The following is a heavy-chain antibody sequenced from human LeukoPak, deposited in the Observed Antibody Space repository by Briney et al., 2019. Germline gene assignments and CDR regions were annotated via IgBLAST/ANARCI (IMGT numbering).Heavy chain of an antibody. D-gene: IGHD2-15*01. CDR1: GFPFSSYA. Sequence: GGSLRLSCSASGFPFSSYAMHWVRQAPGKGLEWVSAISASGGSTYYADSMKGRFTISRDNSKNTLYLQMNSLRAEDTAVYYCARACSGGSCYLAAFDIWGQGTMVTVSS. V-gene: IGHV3-23*01. CDR2: ISASGGST. J-gene: IGHJ3*02. CDR3: ARACSGGSCYLAAFDI.